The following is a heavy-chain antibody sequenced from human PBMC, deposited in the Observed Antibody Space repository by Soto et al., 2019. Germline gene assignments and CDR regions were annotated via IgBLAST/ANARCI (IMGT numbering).Heavy chain of an antibody. J-gene: IGHJ4*02. CDR2: VYYSGTT. D-gene: IGHD2-15*01. Sequence: SETLSLTCSVSGGSVSDKTYYWSWIRQPPGKRLEWIGYVYYSGTTNYNPSLKSRVTISADTSKNQFSLRMNSMIAADTAVYYCARADPDASVGYWGQGTLVTVS. CDR1: GGSVSDKTYY. V-gene: IGHV4-61*01. CDR3: ARADPDASVGY.